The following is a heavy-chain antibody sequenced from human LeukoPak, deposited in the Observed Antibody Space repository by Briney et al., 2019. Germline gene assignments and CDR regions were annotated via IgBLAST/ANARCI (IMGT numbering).Heavy chain of an antibody. V-gene: IGHV3-53*01. CDR3: AREALPDYYDSSGYFDY. J-gene: IGHJ4*02. CDR1: GFTVSSNY. CDR2: IYSGGST. D-gene: IGHD3-22*01. Sequence: GGSLRLSCAASGFTVSSNYMSWVRQAPGKGLEWVSVIYSGGSTYYADSVKGRFTISRDNSKNTLYLQMNSLRAEDTAVYYCAREALPDYYDSSGYFDYWSQGTLVTVSS.